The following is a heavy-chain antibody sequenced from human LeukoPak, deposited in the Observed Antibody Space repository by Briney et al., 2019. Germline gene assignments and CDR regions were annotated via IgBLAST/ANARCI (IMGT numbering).Heavy chain of an antibody. V-gene: IGHV3-21*01. D-gene: IGHD6-13*01. Sequence: PGGSLRLSCAAYGFTFSSYSMNWVRQAPGKGLEWVSSISSSSSYIYYADSVKGRFTISRDNAKNSLYLQMNSLRAEDTAVYYCASLSSSWYINWFDPWGQGTLVTVSS. CDR1: GFTFSSYS. CDR3: ASLSSSWYINWFDP. J-gene: IGHJ5*02. CDR2: ISSSSSYI.